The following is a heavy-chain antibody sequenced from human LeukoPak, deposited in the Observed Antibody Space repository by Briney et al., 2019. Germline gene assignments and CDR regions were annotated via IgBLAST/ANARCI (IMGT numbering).Heavy chain of an antibody. CDR1: GYTLTELS. Sequence: ASVKVSCKVSGYTLTELSMHWVRQAPGKGLEWMGGFDPEDGETIYAQKFQGRVTMTEDTSTDTAYMELSSLRSEDTAVYYCARTPRYCSSTSCYEDYWGQGTLVTVSS. V-gene: IGHV1-24*01. CDR3: ARTPRYCSSTSCYEDY. D-gene: IGHD2-2*01. J-gene: IGHJ4*02. CDR2: FDPEDGET.